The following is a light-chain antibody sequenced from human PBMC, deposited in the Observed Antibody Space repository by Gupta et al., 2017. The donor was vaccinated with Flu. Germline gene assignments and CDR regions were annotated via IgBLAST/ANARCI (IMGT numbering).Light chain of an antibody. V-gene: IGLV3-1*01. Sequence: GDKLGDKYACWYQQRPGQSPVLVIYQDSKRPSGIPERFSGSNSGNTATLTISGTQAMDEADYYCQAWDSSTASYVFGTGTKVTVL. CDR2: QDS. CDR3: QAWDSSTASYV. J-gene: IGLJ1*01. CDR1: KLGDKY.